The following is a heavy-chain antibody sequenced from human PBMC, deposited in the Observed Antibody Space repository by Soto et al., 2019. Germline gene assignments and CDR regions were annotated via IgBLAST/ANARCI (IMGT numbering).Heavy chain of an antibody. CDR3: AKRDYYDSATFPPLFDS. CDR1: GFTFSGYA. J-gene: IGHJ4*02. CDR2: ITGDGHRT. D-gene: IGHD3-22*01. Sequence: PGGSLRLSCTASGFTFSGYAMSWVRQSPGKELEWVAAITGDGHRTYYADSVEGRFTISRDNSKKTLFLQMNSLRTEDTAIYHCAKRDYYDSATFPPLFDSWGQGFLVTVSS. V-gene: IGHV3-23*01.